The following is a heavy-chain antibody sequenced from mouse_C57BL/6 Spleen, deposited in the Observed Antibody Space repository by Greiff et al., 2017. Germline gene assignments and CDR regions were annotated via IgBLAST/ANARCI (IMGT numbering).Heavy chain of an antibody. CDR3: ARGGIYYYGSWYFDV. D-gene: IGHD1-1*01. CDR2: INPSNGGT. V-gene: IGHV1-53*01. CDR1: GYTFTSYW. J-gene: IGHJ1*03. Sequence: QVQLQQPGTELVKPGASVKLSCKASGYTFTSYWMHWVKQRPGQGLEWIGNINPSNGGTNYNEKFKSKATLTVAKSSSTAYMQLSSLTSENSAVYYCARGGIYYYGSWYFDVWGTGTTVTVSS.